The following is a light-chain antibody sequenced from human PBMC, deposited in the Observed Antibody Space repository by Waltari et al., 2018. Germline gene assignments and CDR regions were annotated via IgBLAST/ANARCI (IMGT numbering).Light chain of an antibody. CDR1: QSVGKF. V-gene: IGKV3-11*01. J-gene: IGKJ5*01. CDR3: QQRSDWPPSST. CDR2: DAP. Sequence: EVVLPQSPVTLSLSPGDRATLPCRASQSVGKFLPWYQNKPGQAPRLLIYDAPHRATRIPFAFSGSGSGTDFTLTNSSVQPEDFALYICQQRSDWPPSSTFGPATRLEI.